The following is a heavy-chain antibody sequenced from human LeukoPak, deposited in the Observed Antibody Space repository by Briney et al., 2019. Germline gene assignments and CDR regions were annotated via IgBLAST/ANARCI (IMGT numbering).Heavy chain of an antibody. V-gene: IGHV1-2*02. Sequence: ASVKVSCKASGYTFTGYYMHWVRQAPGQGLEWMGWINPNSGGTNYAQKFQGRVTMTRDTSISTAYMELTSLRSADTAVYYCARDGLYCTNGVCSSDIWGQGTLVTVSS. CDR2: INPNSGGT. CDR1: GYTFTGYY. J-gene: IGHJ3*02. D-gene: IGHD2-8*01. CDR3: ARDGLYCTNGVCSSDI.